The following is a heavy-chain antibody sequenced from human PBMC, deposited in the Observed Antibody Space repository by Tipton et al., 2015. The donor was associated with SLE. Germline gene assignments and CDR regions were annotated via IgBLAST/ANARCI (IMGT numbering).Heavy chain of an antibody. V-gene: IGHV4-39*07. CDR1: GGSISSSSYS. CDR2: IYYTGNT. Sequence: TLSLTCTVSGGSISSSSYSWGWVRQPPGKGLEYIGSIYYTGNTYYNPFLKSRVTISVDTSKNQFSLRLTSVIAADTAVYYCARLHGYSYGLNWFDPWGQGTLISVSS. J-gene: IGHJ5*02. CDR3: ARLHGYSYGLNWFDP. D-gene: IGHD5-18*01.